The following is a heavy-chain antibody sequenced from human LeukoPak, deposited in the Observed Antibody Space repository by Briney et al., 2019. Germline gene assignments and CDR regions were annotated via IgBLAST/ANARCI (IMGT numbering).Heavy chain of an antibody. CDR3: ARRRAGPTFGGVIVGNRSLERYAFDI. D-gene: IGHD3-16*01. Sequence: ASVKVSCKASGYTFIGYDINWVRQATGQGLEWIGWMNPDSANTGYAQKFQGRVTMTRNTSISTAYMELSSLRSEDTAVYYCARRRAGPTFGGVIVGNRSLERYAFDIWGQGTMVTVSS. CDR1: GYTFIGYD. J-gene: IGHJ3*02. V-gene: IGHV1-8*01. CDR2: MNPDSANT.